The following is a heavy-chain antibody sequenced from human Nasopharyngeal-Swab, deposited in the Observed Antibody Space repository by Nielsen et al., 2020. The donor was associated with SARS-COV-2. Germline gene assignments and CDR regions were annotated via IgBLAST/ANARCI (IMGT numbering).Heavy chain of an antibody. CDR2: ISSSSSYI. J-gene: IGHJ4*02. V-gene: IGHV3-21*01. D-gene: IGHD1-26*01. Sequence: GESLKISCAASGFTFSSYSMNWVRQAPGKGLEWVSSISSSSSYIYYADSVKGRFTISRDNAKNSLYLQMNSLRAEDTAVYYCAKGSYYPSYYFDYWGQGALVSVSS. CDR1: GFTFSSYS. CDR3: AKGSYYPSYYFDY.